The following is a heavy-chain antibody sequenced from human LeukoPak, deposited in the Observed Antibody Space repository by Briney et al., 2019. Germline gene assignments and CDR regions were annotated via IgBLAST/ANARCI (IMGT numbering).Heavy chain of an antibody. V-gene: IGHV4-59*01. CDR2: IYDSGST. D-gene: IGHD2-8*01. Sequence: SETLSLTCTVSGASISSYYWSWIRQPPGKGLEWIGYIYDSGSTNYNPSLKSRVSISVDTSKNQFSLKMSSVTAADTAVYYCARRLNYYYYYMDVWGKGTTVTVSS. J-gene: IGHJ6*03. CDR1: GASISSYY. CDR3: ARRLNYYYYYMDV.